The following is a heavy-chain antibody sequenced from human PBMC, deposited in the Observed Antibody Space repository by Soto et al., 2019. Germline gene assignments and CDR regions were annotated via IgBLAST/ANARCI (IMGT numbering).Heavy chain of an antibody. CDR3: AKDWRTTVASPEYFQH. V-gene: IGHV3-23*01. CDR2: ISGSGDIT. J-gene: IGHJ1*01. CDR1: AFTFSSYA. D-gene: IGHD4-17*01. Sequence: EVQLLESGGPLVQPGGSLRLSCAGSAFTFSSYAMSWVRQAPGKGLEWVSAISGSGDITYYEDSVKGRFTISRDNSKDTLYLQMDSLRAEDTAIYYCAKDWRTTVASPEYFQHWGQGTLVTVSS.